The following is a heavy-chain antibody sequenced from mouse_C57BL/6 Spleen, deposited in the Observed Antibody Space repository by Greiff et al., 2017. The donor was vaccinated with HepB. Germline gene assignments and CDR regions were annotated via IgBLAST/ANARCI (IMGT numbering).Heavy chain of an antibody. J-gene: IGHJ2*01. D-gene: IGHD1-1*01. Sequence: VQLVESGPGLVAPSQSLSITCTVSGFSLTSYGVHWVRQPPGKGLEWLVVIWSDGSTTYNSALKSRLSISKDNSKSQVFLKMNSLQTEDTAMYYCARHRDYGSSYYFDYWGQGTTLTVSS. V-gene: IGHV2-6-1*01. CDR2: IWSDGST. CDR1: GFSLTSYG. CDR3: ARHRDYGSSYYFDY.